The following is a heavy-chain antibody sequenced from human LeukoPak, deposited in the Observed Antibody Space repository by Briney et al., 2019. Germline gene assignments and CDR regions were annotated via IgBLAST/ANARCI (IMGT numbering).Heavy chain of an antibody. D-gene: IGHD2-21*01. V-gene: IGHV3-30*02. CDR3: AKYSPIDY. CDR1: GFIFSSYA. CDR2: IRYDGSNK. Sequence: GGALRLSCAASGFIFSSYAMHWVRQAPGKGLEWVAFIRYDGSNKYYADSVKGRFSISRDNSKNTLFLQMNSLRAEDTAVYYCAKYSPIDYWAQGTLLTVSS. J-gene: IGHJ4*02.